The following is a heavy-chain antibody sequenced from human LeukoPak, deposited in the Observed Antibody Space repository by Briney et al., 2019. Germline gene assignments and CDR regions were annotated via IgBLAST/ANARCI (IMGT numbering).Heavy chain of an antibody. J-gene: IGHJ4*02. CDR1: GFTISSNY. Sequence: GGSLRLSCAASGFTISSNYMSWVRQAPGKGLEWVSVIYSGGSTYYADYVKGRFTISRDNSKNTLYLQMNSLRAEDTAVYYCAREETYYYGSGSYYWGQGTLVTVSS. V-gene: IGHV3-53*01. CDR2: IYSGGST. CDR3: AREETYYYGSGSYY. D-gene: IGHD3-10*01.